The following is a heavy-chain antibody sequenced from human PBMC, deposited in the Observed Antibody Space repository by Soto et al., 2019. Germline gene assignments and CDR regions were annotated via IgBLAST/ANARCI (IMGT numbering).Heavy chain of an antibody. V-gene: IGHV4-39*02. Sequence: SETLSLTCTVSGGSISTSSHYWDWFRQPPGKGLEWIGSIYYSGSTYYNPSLRSRVTMSVDTSKNQFSLWLSSVTAADTAVYYCARDKITGLLDYWGQGTLVTVSS. CDR3: ARDKITGLLDY. D-gene: IGHD2-8*02. J-gene: IGHJ4*02. CDR1: GGSISTSSHY. CDR2: IYYSGST.